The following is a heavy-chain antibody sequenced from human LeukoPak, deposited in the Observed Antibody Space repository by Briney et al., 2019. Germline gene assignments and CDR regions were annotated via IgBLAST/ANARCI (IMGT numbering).Heavy chain of an antibody. V-gene: IGHV3-30-3*01. CDR1: GFTFSSYS. CDR2: ISSDGSKK. J-gene: IGHJ3*02. Sequence: GGSLRLSCAASGFTFSSYSVHWVRQAPGKGLEWVAIISSDGSKKYYADSVKGRFTISRDNAKNTLYLQMNGLRAEDTAVYYCAKEVGSSGWFDACDMWGQGTMVTVSS. CDR3: AKEVGSSGWFDACDM. D-gene: IGHD6-19*01.